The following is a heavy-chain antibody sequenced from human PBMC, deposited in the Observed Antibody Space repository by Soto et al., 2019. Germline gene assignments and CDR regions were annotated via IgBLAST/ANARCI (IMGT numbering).Heavy chain of an antibody. CDR1: GYTFTGYY. Sequence: GASVKVSCKASGYTFTGYYMRWVRQAPGQGLEWMGWINPNSGGTNYAQKFQGRVTMTRDTAISTAYMELSRLRSDDTAVYYCARMPITMIVVVITPDYGMDVWGQGTTVTVSS. J-gene: IGHJ6*02. CDR3: ARMPITMIVVVITPDYGMDV. V-gene: IGHV1-2*02. D-gene: IGHD3-22*01. CDR2: INPNSGGT.